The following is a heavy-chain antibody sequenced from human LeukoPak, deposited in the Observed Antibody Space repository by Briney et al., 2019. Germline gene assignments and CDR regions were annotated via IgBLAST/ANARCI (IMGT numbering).Heavy chain of an antibody. CDR2: IWYDGSNK. J-gene: IGHJ4*02. CDR1: GFTFSSYG. CDR3: ARQLRYFDWLLVPGYYFDY. V-gene: IGHV3-33*01. Sequence: GGSLRLSCAASGFTFSSYGMHWVRQAPGKGLEWVAVIWYDGSNKYYADSVKGRFTISRDNSKNRLYLQMNSLRAEDTAVYYCARQLRYFDWLLVPGYYFDYWGQGTLVTVSS. D-gene: IGHD3-9*01.